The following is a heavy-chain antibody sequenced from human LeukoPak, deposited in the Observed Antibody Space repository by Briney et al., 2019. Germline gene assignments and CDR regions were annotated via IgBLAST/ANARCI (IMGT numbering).Heavy chain of an antibody. CDR3: ASLARRVYVEYYFDY. CDR2: IYPGDSDP. D-gene: IGHD2-8*01. J-gene: IGHJ4*02. CDR1: GYTFTTYW. Sequence: GESLQISCKGSGYTFTTYWIGWVRQMPGKGLEWMGIIYPGDSDPRYSPSFQGQVTISADTSISTAYLQWSSLKASDTAMYYCASLARRVYVEYYFDYWGQGTLVTVSS. V-gene: IGHV5-51*01.